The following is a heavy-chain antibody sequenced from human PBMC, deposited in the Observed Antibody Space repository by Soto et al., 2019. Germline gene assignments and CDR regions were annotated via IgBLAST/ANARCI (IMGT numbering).Heavy chain of an antibody. D-gene: IGHD3-22*01. CDR1: GFTFSNNW. CDR3: ARFGTYYESSGFLY. CDR2: INSDGTTT. V-gene: IGHV3-74*01. J-gene: IGHJ4*02. Sequence: EVHLVESGGGLVQPGGSLRLSCAASGFTFSNNWMHWVRQAPGKGPVWVSRINSDGTTTSYADSVKGRFTISRDNAKNTLYLQMNSLRAEDTAAYYCARFGTYYESSGFLYWGQGTLVTVSS.